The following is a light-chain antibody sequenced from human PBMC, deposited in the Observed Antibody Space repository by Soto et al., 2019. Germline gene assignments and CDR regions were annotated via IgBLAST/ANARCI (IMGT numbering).Light chain of an antibody. CDR3: SSYTTSSTVI. J-gene: IGLJ2*01. Sequence: QSALTQPASVSRSPGQSITISCTGTSSDVGDHNYVSWYQQQPGKAPKLMIYAVSNRPSGVSNRFSGSKSGITASLTISGLQAEDEADYYCSSYTTSSTVIFGGGTKLTVL. CDR2: AVS. V-gene: IGLV2-14*03. CDR1: SSDVGDHNY.